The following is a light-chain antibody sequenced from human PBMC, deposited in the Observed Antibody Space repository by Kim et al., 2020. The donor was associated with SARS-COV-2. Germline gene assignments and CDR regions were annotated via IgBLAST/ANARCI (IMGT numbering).Light chain of an antibody. Sequence: GQKVTISCSGSNSNIGNNFVYWYQQVPGTAPKLLIYDNDKRPSVIPDRFSGSKSGTSVTLGITGLQTGDEADYYCGAWDDTLSAVVFGRGTQLTVL. V-gene: IGLV1-51*01. CDR1: NSNIGNNF. CDR3: GAWDDTLSAVV. J-gene: IGLJ3*02. CDR2: DND.